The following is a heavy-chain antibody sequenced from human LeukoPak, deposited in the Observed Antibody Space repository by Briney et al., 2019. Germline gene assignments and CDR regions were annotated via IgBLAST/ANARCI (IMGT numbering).Heavy chain of an antibody. CDR1: GFTFSTYW. CDR3: ATHRKRGGDY. V-gene: IGHV3-74*01. J-gene: IGHJ4*02. Sequence: PGGSLRLSCAASGFTFSTYWMHWVRQAPGKGLLWVSRINTDGSITNYADSVKGRFTISRDNAKNSLYLQMNSLRAEDTAVYYCATHRKRGGDYWGQGTLVTVSS. CDR2: INTDGSIT. D-gene: IGHD2-15*01.